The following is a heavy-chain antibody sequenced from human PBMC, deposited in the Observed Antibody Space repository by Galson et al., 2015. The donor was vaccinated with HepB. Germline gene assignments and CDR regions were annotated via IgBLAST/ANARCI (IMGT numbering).Heavy chain of an antibody. Sequence: SLRLSCAASGFTFNNYAMTWVRQAPGKGLEYVSSVSGGGSKKDYADSVKGRFTISRDNSKNTVHLQINSLRVDDTAMYYCAKDRYVSGRDWSVGHDCWGQGTLVTVSS. CDR1: GFTFNNYA. J-gene: IGHJ4*02. CDR2: VSGGGSKK. CDR3: AKDRYVSGRDWSVGHDC. D-gene: IGHD3-10*01. V-gene: IGHV3-23*01.